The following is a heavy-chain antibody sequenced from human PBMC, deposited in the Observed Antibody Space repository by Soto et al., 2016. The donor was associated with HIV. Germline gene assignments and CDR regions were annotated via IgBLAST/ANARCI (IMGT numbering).Heavy chain of an antibody. CDR2: INHKGSS. CDR3: VRQVTMGIVDAFDL. D-gene: IGHD2-21*02. CDR1: TGSFSGYY. Sequence: QVQLQQWGTEILKPSETLSLKCAVYTGSFSGYYWSWIRQTPREGLEWIGEINHKGSSTYTPSLKSRVTMSRDTSKNQFSLKMRSVTAADTAVYYCVRQVTMGIVDAFDLWAKGHRSPSLQ. J-gene: IGHJ3*01. V-gene: IGHV4-34*02.